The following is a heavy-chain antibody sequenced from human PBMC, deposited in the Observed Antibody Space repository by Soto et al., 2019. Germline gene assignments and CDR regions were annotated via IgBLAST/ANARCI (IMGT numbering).Heavy chain of an antibody. CDR1: GYTFTSYG. J-gene: IGHJ5*02. CDR3: ARVVITMVRGVTNWFDP. Sequence: QVPLVQSGAEVKKPGASVKVSCKASGYTFTSYGISWVRQAPGQGLEWMGWISAYNGNTNYAQKLQGRVTMTTDTSTSTAYMELRSLRSDDTAVYYCARVVITMVRGVTNWFDPWGQGTLVTVSS. CDR2: ISAYNGNT. V-gene: IGHV1-18*01. D-gene: IGHD3-10*01.